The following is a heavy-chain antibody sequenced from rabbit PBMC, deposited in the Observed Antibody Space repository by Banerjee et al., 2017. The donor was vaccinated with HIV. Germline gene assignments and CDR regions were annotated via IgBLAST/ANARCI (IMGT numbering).Heavy chain of an antibody. D-gene: IGHD6-1*01. CDR2: INTGSST. V-gene: IGHV1S45*01. Sequence: QEQLEESGGDLVKPEGSLTLTCTASGFSFSSSYYMCWVRQAPGKGLEWIGCINTGSSTYYASWAKGRFTITKTSSTTVTLQMTSLTAADTATYFCARGYVGYGFATRLDLWGPGTLVTVS. J-gene: IGHJ3*01. CDR1: GFSFSSSYY. CDR3: ARGYVGYGFATRLDL.